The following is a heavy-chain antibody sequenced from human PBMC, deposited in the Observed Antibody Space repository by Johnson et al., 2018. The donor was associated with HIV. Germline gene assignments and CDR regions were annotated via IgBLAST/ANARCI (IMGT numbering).Heavy chain of an antibody. J-gene: IGHJ3*02. D-gene: IGHD3-10*01. CDR2: IYSGGST. Sequence: EVQLVESGGDLVQPGGSLRLSCAASGITVSSNYMTWVRQAPGKGLEWVSVIYSGGSTYYADSMKGRFTISRDNSKKTLYLQMNSLRARLLWFRELWPHDAFDIWGQGTKVTVSS. CDR3: WPHDAFDI. CDR1: GITVSSNY. V-gene: IGHV3-66*02.